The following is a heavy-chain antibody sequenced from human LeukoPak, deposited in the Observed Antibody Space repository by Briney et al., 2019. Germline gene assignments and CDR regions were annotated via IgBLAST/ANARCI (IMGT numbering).Heavy chain of an antibody. D-gene: IGHD3-22*01. CDR2: IIPIFGTA. V-gene: IGHV1-69*13. CDR3: ARGYYDSSGYYYFCYY. J-gene: IGHJ4*02. CDR1: GGTFSSYA. Sequence: ASVKVSCKASGGTFSSYAISWVRQAPGQGLEWMGRIIPIFGTANYAQKFQGRVTITADESTSTAYMELSSLRAEDTAVYYCARGYYDSSGYYYFCYYWGQGTLVTASS.